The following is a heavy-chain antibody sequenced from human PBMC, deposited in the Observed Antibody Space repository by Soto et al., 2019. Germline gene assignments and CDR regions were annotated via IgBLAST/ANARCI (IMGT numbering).Heavy chain of an antibody. CDR1: GFTFSSYA. Sequence: QVQLVESGGGVVQPGRSLRLSCAASGFTFSSYAMHWVRQAPGKGPEWGAVISYDGSNKYYADSVKGRFTNSRDNSKNTLYLQMNSLRAEDTAVYYCASKTTVTTLYYCYGMDVWGQGTTVTVSS. D-gene: IGHD4-17*01. J-gene: IGHJ6*02. CDR3: ASKTTVTTLYYCYGMDV. V-gene: IGHV3-30-3*01. CDR2: ISYDGSNK.